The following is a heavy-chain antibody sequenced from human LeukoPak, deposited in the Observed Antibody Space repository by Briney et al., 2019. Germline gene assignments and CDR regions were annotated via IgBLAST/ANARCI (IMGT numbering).Heavy chain of an antibody. CDR1: GFTFDDYA. CDR3: ASRFWSGSFDY. V-gene: IGHV3-9*01. CDR2: ISWNSGSI. D-gene: IGHD3-3*01. J-gene: IGHJ4*02. Sequence: GGSLRLSCAASGFTFDDYAMHWVRQAPGKGLEWVSGISWNSGSIGYADSVKGRFTISRDNAKNSLYLQMNSLRAEDTAVYYCASRFWSGSFDYWGQGTLVTVSS.